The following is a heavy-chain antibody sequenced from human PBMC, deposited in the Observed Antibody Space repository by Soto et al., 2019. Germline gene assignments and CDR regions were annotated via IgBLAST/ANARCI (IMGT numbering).Heavy chain of an antibody. Sequence: EVQLVESGGGLVQPGGSLKLSCAASGFTFSGSAMHWVRQASGKGLEWVGRIRSKANSYATAYAASVKGRFTISRDDSKNTAYLQMNSLKTEDTAVYYCTRRTTVTTSPFDHWGQGTLVTVSS. CDR1: GFTFSGSA. D-gene: IGHD4-17*01. CDR3: TRRTTVTTSPFDH. V-gene: IGHV3-73*02. J-gene: IGHJ5*02. CDR2: IRSKANSYAT.